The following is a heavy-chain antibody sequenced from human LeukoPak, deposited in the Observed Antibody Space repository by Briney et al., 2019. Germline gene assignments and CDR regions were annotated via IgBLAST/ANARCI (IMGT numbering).Heavy chain of an antibody. CDR1: GCSISSYY. CDR3: AGGEAHDAFDI. CDR2: IYYSGST. Sequence: SETLSLTCTVSGCSISSYYWSWIRQPPGEGLEWIGYIYYSGSTNYNPSLKSRVTISVDTSKNQFSLKLSSVTAADTAVYYCAGGEAHDAFDIWGQGTMVTVSS. V-gene: IGHV4-59*01. J-gene: IGHJ3*02. D-gene: IGHD1-26*01.